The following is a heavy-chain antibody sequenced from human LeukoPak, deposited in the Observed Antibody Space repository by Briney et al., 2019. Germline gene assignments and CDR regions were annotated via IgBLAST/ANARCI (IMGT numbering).Heavy chain of an antibody. Sequence: GSLRLSCAASGFTFSSYWMSWVRQAPGKGLEWIGEINHSGSTNYNPSLKSRVTISVDTSKNQFSLKLSSVTAADTAVYYCASEAASRYYYGSEIDYWGQGTLVTVSS. V-gene: IGHV4-34*01. CDR3: ASEAASRYYYGSEIDY. D-gene: IGHD3-10*01. CDR2: INHSGST. J-gene: IGHJ4*02. CDR1: GFTFSSYW.